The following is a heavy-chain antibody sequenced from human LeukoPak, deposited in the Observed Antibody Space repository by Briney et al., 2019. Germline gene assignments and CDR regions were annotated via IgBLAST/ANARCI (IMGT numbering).Heavy chain of an antibody. Sequence: PGGSLRLSCSASGFTFNSYPVHWVRQAPGKGLEYVSGISRNGGSTYYADSVKGRFTISRDNSKNTLYLQMSSPRAEDTAVYYCVKESGFMVAPNSAFDIWGQGTMVTVSS. V-gene: IGHV3-64D*06. CDR2: ISRNGGST. CDR1: GFTFNSYP. CDR3: VKESGFMVAPNSAFDI. J-gene: IGHJ3*02. D-gene: IGHD4/OR15-4a*01.